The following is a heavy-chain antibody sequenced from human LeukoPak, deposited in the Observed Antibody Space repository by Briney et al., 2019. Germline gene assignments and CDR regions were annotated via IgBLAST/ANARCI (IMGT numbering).Heavy chain of an antibody. D-gene: IGHD1-26*01. Sequence: PSETLSLTCTVSGDSLSDYFWSWIRQPPGKGLEWIGYNSGSTNYNASLKSRVTILLVRSKNQFSLKPSSVTAADTAVYYCARGRGYGGNYLRSFDIWGQGTMVTVSS. J-gene: IGHJ3*02. CDR2: NSGST. V-gene: IGHV4-59*08. CDR1: GDSLSDYF. CDR3: ARGRGYGGNYLRSFDI.